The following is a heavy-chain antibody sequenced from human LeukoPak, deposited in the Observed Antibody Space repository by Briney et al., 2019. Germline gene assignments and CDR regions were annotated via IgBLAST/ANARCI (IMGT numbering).Heavy chain of an antibody. Sequence: PGGSLRLSCAASGFTFSNHGMHWVRQAPGKGLEWVAGIWYDGSNKYYADSVKGRFTISRDNSKNTVYLQMNSLRAEDTAVYYCARDRAARHLDYWGQGTLVTVSS. V-gene: IGHV3-33*01. CDR2: IWYDGSNK. D-gene: IGHD6-6*01. CDR3: ARDRAARHLDY. J-gene: IGHJ4*02. CDR1: GFTFSNHG.